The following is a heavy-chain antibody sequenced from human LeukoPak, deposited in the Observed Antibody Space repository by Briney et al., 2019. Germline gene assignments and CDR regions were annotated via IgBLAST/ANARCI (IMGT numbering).Heavy chain of an antibody. D-gene: IGHD1-14*01. Sequence: PVKVSCRASGGTFSSYAISWVRQAPGQGLEWMGRIIPIFGTANYAQKFQGRVTITTDESTSTAYMELSSLRSEDTAVYYCARTGNGEYFQHWGQGTLVTVSS. CDR3: ARTGNGEYFQH. V-gene: IGHV1-69*05. J-gene: IGHJ1*01. CDR2: IIPIFGTA. CDR1: GGTFSSYA.